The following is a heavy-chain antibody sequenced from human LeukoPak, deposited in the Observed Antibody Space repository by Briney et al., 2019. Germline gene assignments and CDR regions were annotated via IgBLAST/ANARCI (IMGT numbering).Heavy chain of an antibody. Sequence: EGSLRLSCAASGFTFSDYYMSWIRQAPGKGLEWVSYISSSGSTIYYADSVKGRFTISRDNAKNSLYLQMNSLRAEDTAVYYCARDFRSGYYKGGDNYWGQGTLVTVSS. CDR1: GFTFSDYY. CDR2: ISSSGSTI. V-gene: IGHV3-11*04. J-gene: IGHJ4*02. D-gene: IGHD3-22*01. CDR3: ARDFRSGYYKGGDNY.